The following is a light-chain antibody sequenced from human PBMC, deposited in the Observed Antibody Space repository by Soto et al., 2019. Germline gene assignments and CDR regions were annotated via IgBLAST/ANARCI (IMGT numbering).Light chain of an antibody. CDR1: QSVSSNF. J-gene: IGKJ4*01. Sequence: ELGVTQSPCTLSLSTGERATLSCRASQSVSSNFLAWYQLRPGQAPRLLIYGLSSRSTGIPDRFSGSVSATDLTPTMSRVEIADFAESGSLQYSYSITLGAGTRVELK. V-gene: IGKV3-20*01. CDR3: LQYSYSIT. CDR2: GLS.